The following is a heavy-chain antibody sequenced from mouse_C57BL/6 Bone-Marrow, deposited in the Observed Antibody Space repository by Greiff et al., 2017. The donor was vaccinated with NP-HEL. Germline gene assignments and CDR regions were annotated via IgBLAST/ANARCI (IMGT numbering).Heavy chain of an antibody. CDR1: GFTFSDYG. Sequence: EVKLMESGGGLVKPGGSLKLSCAASGFTFSDYGMHWVRQAPEKGLEWVAYISSGSSTIYYADTVKGRFTISRDNATNTLFMQMTSLRSEDTAMYYCANMDYWGQGTSVTVSS. V-gene: IGHV5-17*01. J-gene: IGHJ4*01. CDR2: ISSGSSTI. CDR3: ANMDY.